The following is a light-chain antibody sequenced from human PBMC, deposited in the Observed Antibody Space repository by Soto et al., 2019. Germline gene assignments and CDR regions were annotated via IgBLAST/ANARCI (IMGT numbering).Light chain of an antibody. CDR1: QSISTW. CDR3: QRYSTCPLW. J-gene: IGKJ4*02. Sequence: DLQMTQSPSTLSASVGDRVTITCRASQSISTWLAWYQQKPGKAPKLLIYKAANLEGGVPSRFSGSGSGTEFTITINGLQPDDYATNYCQRYSTCPLWFGGVTTVVIK. CDR2: KAA. V-gene: IGKV1-5*03.